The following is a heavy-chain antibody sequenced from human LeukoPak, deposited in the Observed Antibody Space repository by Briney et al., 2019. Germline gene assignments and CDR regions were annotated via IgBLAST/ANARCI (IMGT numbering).Heavy chain of an antibody. J-gene: IGHJ4*02. V-gene: IGHV3-43*01. CDR2: VNWDGSST. Sequence: AGGSLRLSCAASGFTFDDYPMHWVRQAPGRGLEWVSLVNWDGSSTYYLDSVHGRFTISRDNSKNSLYLQMDSLRTEDTAFYYCARGSAAPGIPPDYWGQGGMVTVSS. CDR3: ARGSAAPGIPPDY. D-gene: IGHD6-13*01. CDR1: GFTFDDYP.